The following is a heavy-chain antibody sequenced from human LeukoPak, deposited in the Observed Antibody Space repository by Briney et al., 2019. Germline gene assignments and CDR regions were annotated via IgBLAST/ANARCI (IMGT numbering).Heavy chain of an antibody. CDR3: AKDGFDY. CDR1: GFTFSSYG. V-gene: IGHV3-30*18. J-gene: IGHJ4*02. Sequence: GRPLRLSCAASGFTFSSYGMHWVRQAPGKGLEWVAVISYDGSNKYYADSVKGRFTISRDNSKNTLYLQMNSLRAEDTAVYYCAKDGFDYWGQGTLVTVSS. CDR2: ISYDGSNK.